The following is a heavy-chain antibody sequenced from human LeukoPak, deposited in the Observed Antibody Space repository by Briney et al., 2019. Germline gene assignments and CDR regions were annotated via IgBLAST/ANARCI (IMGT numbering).Heavy chain of an antibody. CDR1: GGSFSGYY. Sequence: SSETLSLTCAVYGGSFSGYYWSWIRQPPGKGLEWIGEINHSGSTNYNPSLKSRVTISVDTSKNQFSLKLSSVTAADTAVYYCAREGIAAAGNDYWGQGTLVTVSS. J-gene: IGHJ4*02. CDR2: INHSGST. CDR3: AREGIAAAGNDY. V-gene: IGHV4-34*01. D-gene: IGHD6-13*01.